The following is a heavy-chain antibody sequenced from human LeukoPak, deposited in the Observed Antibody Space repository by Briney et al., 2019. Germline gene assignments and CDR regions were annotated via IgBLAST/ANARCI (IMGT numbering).Heavy chain of an antibody. CDR1: GFTFSSYA. CDR3: AKTREYHDSSGFDY. CDR2: ISGSGGST. D-gene: IGHD3-22*01. J-gene: IGHJ4*02. V-gene: IGHV3-23*01. Sequence: PGRSLRLSCAASGFTFSSYAMSWVRQAPGKGLEWVSGISGSGGSTYYADSVKGRFTISRDNSKNTLYLQMNSLRAEDTAVYYCAKTREYHDSSGFDYWGQGTLVTVSS.